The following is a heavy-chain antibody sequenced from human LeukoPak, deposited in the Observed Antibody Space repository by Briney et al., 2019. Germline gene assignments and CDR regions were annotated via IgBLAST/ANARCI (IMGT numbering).Heavy chain of an antibody. Sequence: GGSLRLSCAASGFKFDDYAIHWVRQAPGKGLEWLSIISWNGGFMDYADSVKGRFTISRDNVKNSVYLQMNSLRPEDTAFYYCAKVRGTYSSGFYFDSWGQGTPVTVSS. D-gene: IGHD6-19*01. CDR2: ISWNGGFM. CDR1: GFKFDDYA. CDR3: AKVRGTYSSGFYFDS. J-gene: IGHJ4*02. V-gene: IGHV3-9*01.